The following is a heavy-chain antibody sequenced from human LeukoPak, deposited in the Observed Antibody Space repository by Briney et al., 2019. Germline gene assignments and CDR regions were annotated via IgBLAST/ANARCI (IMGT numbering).Heavy chain of an antibody. CDR2: INHSGST. CDR3: ARSRRVFYYGMDV. Sequence: KPSETLSLTCAVYGGSFSGYYWSWIRQPPGKGLEWIGEINHSGSTNYNPSLKSRVTISVDTSKNQFSLKLSSVTTADTAVYYCARSRRVFYYGMDVWGQGTTVTVSS. D-gene: IGHD5-24*01. J-gene: IGHJ6*02. V-gene: IGHV4-34*01. CDR1: GGSFSGYY.